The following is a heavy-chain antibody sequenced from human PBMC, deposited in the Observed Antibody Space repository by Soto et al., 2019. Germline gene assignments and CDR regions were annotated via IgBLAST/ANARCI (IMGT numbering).Heavy chain of an antibody. V-gene: IGHV3-33*01. CDR3: ARDGSSTHLYYGRDV. Sequence: QVQLVESGGGVVQPGGSLRLSCVASGFTFNYYGIHWVRQAPGKGLEWVAVIWYDGTKKDYVDSVQGRFTVSRDNSRNTVHLQMNSLRADDTAIYYCARDGSSTHLYYGRDVWGQGTLVAVSS. D-gene: IGHD1-26*01. J-gene: IGHJ6*02. CDR2: IWYDGTKK. CDR1: GFTFNYYG.